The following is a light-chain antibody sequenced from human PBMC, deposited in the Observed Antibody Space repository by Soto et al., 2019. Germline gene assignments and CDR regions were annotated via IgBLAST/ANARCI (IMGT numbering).Light chain of an antibody. CDR1: QTISSW. CDR2: HAS. Sequence: DIHITQSPSTLSLSLGDRVTITCRASQTISSWLAWYQQKPGTAPKLLIYHASTLESGVPSRFSGSGSGTEFTLTISSLQPDDFATYYCQQYNSYSFGQGTKVDIK. CDR3: QQYNSYS. V-gene: IGKV1-5*01. J-gene: IGKJ1*01.